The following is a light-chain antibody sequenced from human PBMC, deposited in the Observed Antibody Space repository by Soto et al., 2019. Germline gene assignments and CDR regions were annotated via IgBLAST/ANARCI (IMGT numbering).Light chain of an antibody. Sequence: DIQMTQSPSTLSASVGDRVTITCRASKNINTWVAWYQQKPGKAPKLLIYDASSLESGVPSRVSGSGSGTEFTLTITNLQPDDFATYYCQQYDSFSVTCGQGTKVDIK. J-gene: IGKJ1*01. CDR1: KNINTW. V-gene: IGKV1-5*01. CDR2: DAS. CDR3: QQYDSFSVT.